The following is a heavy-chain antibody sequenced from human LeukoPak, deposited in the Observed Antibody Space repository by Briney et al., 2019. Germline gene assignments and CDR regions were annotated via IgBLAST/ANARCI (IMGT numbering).Heavy chain of an antibody. J-gene: IGHJ6*03. V-gene: IGHV1-69*05. D-gene: IGHD2-2*01. CDR1: GGTFSSYA. CDR2: IIPIFGTA. CDR3: ARALPSPRPTAETADYYYYYMDV. Sequence: SVKVSCKASGGTFSSYAISWVRQAPGQGLEWMGGIIPIFGTANYAQKFQGRVTITTDESTSTAYMELSSLRSEDTAVYYCARALPSPRPTAETADYYYYYMDVWGKGTTVTVSS.